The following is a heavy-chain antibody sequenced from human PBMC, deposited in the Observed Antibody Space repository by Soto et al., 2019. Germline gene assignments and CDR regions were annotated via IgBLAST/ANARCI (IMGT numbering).Heavy chain of an antibody. CDR1: GYTFTSYA. Sequence: ASVKVSCKASGYTFTSYAMHWVRQAPGQRLEWMGRINAGNGNTKYSQKFQGRVTITRDTSASTAYMELSSLRSEDTAVYYCARDKGAAAGDPATYYFDYWGQGTLVTVSS. D-gene: IGHD6-13*01. CDR3: ARDKGAAAGDPATYYFDY. J-gene: IGHJ4*02. CDR2: INAGNGNT. V-gene: IGHV1-3*01.